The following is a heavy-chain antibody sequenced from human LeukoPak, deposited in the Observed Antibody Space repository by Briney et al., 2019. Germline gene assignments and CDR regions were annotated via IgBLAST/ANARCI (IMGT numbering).Heavy chain of an antibody. CDR3: ARWGPSPSDY. D-gene: IGHD1-26*01. J-gene: IGHJ4*02. CDR1: GYIFINHG. Sequence: ASVKVSCKASGYIFINHGIAWVRQAPGQGLEYMGWISAYNGNTDYAQKFQGRVTMTTDTSTSTAYMELRGLRFDDTAVYYCARWGPSPSDYWGQGSLVTVCS. V-gene: IGHV1-18*01. CDR2: ISAYNGNT.